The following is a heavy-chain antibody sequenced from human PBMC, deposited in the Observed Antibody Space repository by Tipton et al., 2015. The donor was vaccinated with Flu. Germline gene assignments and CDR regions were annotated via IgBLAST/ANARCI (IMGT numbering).Heavy chain of an antibody. CDR1: DGSISSTNW. CDR3: ASHPVTSRAAAGGTDH. D-gene: IGHD6-13*01. Sequence: GLVKPSGTLSLTCAVSDGSISSTNWWTWVRQAPGKGLEWIGEMYHTGTTHYNPSLKSRVTISVDKFKNQFFLNLNSVTAADTAVYYCASHPVTSRAAAGGTDHWGQGTLVTVSS. CDR2: MYHTGTT. V-gene: IGHV4-4*02. J-gene: IGHJ4*02.